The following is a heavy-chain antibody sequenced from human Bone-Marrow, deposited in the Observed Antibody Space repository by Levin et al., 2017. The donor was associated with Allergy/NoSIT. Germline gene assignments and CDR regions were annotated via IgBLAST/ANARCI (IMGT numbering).Heavy chain of an antibody. V-gene: IGHV1-18*01. D-gene: IGHD6-6*01. CDR3: ARSRIAARQDNWFDP. J-gene: IGHJ5*02. Sequence: ASVPVSCPASGYTFTSYGITWVRQAPGQGLEWMGWISAYSAKTNYAQMLQGRVTMTTDTSTSTAYMELRSLRSDDTAVYYCARSRIAARQDNWFDPWGQGTLVTVSS. CDR2: ISAYSAKT. CDR1: GYTFTSYG.